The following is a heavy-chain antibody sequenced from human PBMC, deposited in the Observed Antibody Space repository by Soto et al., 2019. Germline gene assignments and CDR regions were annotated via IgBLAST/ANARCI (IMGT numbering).Heavy chain of an antibody. J-gene: IGHJ4*02. D-gene: IGHD3-9*01. V-gene: IGHV1-18*01. CDR3: ARGAYDLLTAYHFDY. CDR1: GYTFTHYG. CDR2: ISAYNGNT. Sequence: QVQLIQSGAEVKKPGASVRVSCKAAGYTFTHYGINWMRQAPGQGLEWMGWISAYNGNTKYAQNLKGRVTMTTDTSTNTAYMELGRLRSDDTAVYYCARGAYDLLTAYHFDYWGQGTLVTVSS.